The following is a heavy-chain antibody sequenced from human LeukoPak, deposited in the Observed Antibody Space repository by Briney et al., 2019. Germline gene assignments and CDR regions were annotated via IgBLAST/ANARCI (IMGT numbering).Heavy chain of an antibody. Sequence: SETLSLTCAVYGGSFSGYYWSWIRHPPGKGLERIGEINHSGSTNYNPSLKSRVTISVDTSKNQFSLKLSSVTAADTAVYYCASVRGYSYDFGYWGQGTLVTVSS. J-gene: IGHJ4*02. D-gene: IGHD5-18*01. CDR1: GGSFSGYY. V-gene: IGHV4-34*01. CDR2: INHSGST. CDR3: ASVRGYSYDFGY.